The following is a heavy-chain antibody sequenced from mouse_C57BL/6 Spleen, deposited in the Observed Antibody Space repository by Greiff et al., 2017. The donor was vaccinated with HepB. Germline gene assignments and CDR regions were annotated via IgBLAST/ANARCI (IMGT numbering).Heavy chain of an antibody. D-gene: IGHD1-1*01. J-gene: IGHJ2*01. Sequence: EVKLVESGGGLVKPGGSLKLSCAASGFTFSSYAMSWVRQTPEKRLEWVATISDGGSYTYYPDNVKGRFTISRDNAKNNLYLQMSHLKSEDTAMYYCARETTVVATGYFDYWGQGTTLTVSS. CDR3: ARETTVVATGYFDY. V-gene: IGHV5-4*01. CDR2: ISDGGSYT. CDR1: GFTFSSYA.